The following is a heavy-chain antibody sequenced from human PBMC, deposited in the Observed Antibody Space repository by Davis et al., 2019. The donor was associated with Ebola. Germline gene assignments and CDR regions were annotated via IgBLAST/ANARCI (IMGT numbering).Heavy chain of an antibody. CDR1: GYSFTSYY. V-gene: IGHV1-46*01. CDR2: INPSNGYT. CDR3: ARDGPDYYGLDV. J-gene: IGHJ6*02. Sequence: ASVKVSCKASGYSFTSYYMHWVRQAPGQGLEWMGVINPSNGYTNYAQKFQARVTMTRDTSTNTVYMEVNSLRSEDTAVYYCARDGPDYYGLDVWGQGTTVTVSS.